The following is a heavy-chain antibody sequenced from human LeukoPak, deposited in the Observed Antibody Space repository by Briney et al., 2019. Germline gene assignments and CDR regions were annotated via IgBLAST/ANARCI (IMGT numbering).Heavy chain of an antibody. CDR3: ARQYGSGSPIDY. CDR1: GGSISSYY. V-gene: IGHV4-59*08. D-gene: IGHD3-10*01. J-gene: IGHJ4*02. CDR2: IYYSGST. Sequence: SETLSLTCTVSGGSISSYYWSWIRQPPGKGLEWIGYIYYSGSTNYNPSLKSRVTISVDTSKNQFSLKLSSVTAADTAVYYCARQYGSGSPIDYWGQGTLVTVSS.